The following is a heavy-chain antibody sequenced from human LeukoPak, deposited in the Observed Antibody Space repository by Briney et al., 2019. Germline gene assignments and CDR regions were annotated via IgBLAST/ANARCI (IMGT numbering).Heavy chain of an antibody. V-gene: IGHV1-18*01. CDR1: GYTFTSYG. D-gene: IGHD3-10*01. CDR2: ISAYNGNT. J-gene: IGHJ4*02. Sequence: GASVTVSFKASGYTFTSYGISWVRQAPGQGREGMGWISAYNGNTNYPQKLQGRVTITTDTSTSTAYMELRSLRSDDTAVYYCARAPKYYYGSGPRTWFDYWGQGTLVTVSS. CDR3: ARAPKYYYGSGPRTWFDY.